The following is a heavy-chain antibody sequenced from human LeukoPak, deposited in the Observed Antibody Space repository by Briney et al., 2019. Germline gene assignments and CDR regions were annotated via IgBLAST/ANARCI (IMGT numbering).Heavy chain of an antibody. CDR3: ARPSRGGSGYDFAYYGMDV. V-gene: IGHV3-23*01. J-gene: IGHJ6*02. D-gene: IGHD5-12*01. CDR2: ISRRDDYT. Sequence: GGSLRLSCAASGFAFSSYAMSWVRQPPGKGLEWVSVISRRDDYTYYADSVKGRFTISRDNSKNTLYLQMNTLRAEATAIYYCARPSRGGSGYDFAYYGMDVWGQGTTVTVSS. CDR1: GFAFSSYA.